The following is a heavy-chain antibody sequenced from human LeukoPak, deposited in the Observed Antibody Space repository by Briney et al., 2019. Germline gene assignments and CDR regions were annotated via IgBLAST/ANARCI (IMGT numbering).Heavy chain of an antibody. CDR1: GGSISSYY. V-gene: IGHV4-59*01. J-gene: IGHJ5*02. Sequence: SSETLSLTCTVSGGSISSYYWSWIRQPPGKGLVWIGYIYYSRSTNYNPSLKSRVTISVDTSKNQFSLKLSSVTAADTAVYYCARKVTRRWFDPWGQGTLVTVSS. D-gene: IGHD2-21*02. CDR2: IYYSRST. CDR3: ARKVTRRWFDP.